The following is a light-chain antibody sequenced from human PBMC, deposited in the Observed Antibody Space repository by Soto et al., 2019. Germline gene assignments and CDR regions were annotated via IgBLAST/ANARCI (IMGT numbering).Light chain of an antibody. J-gene: IGKJ4*01. CDR1: QAVATS. V-gene: IGKV3-15*01. CDR3: QHYNGWPR. CDR2: GAS. Sequence: EIVMTQSPAALSLSPGERVTLSCRANQAVATSLAWYQFRPGQAPSLLIYGASIRATGVPDRFSGSGSGTEFTLTISSLESEDFATYFCQHYNGWPRFGGATKVEIK.